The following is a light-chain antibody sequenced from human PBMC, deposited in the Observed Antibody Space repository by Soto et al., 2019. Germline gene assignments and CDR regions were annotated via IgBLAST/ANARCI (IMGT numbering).Light chain of an antibody. CDR3: TSYTSSSTLV. J-gene: IGLJ2*01. Sequence: QSVLTQPASVSGSPGQSITISCTGTTSDVGGYNYVSWYQQHPGKAPKRMIYDVSNRPSGVSNRFSGSKSGNTASLTISGLQAEDEADYYCTSYTSSSTLVFGGGTKVTVL. CDR1: TSDVGGYNY. V-gene: IGLV2-14*01. CDR2: DVS.